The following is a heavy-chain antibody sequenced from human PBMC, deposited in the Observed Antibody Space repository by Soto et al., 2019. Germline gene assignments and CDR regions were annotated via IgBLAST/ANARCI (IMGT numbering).Heavy chain of an antibody. J-gene: IGHJ6*02. V-gene: IGHV1-69*13. Sequence: SVKISCKVSGGTFSSYLINWVRQAPGQGLEWVGGIIPVFGTGSYAEKFQGRVTITADESTSTAYMELRRLRSDDTAVYYCARETPSAAAAYYYYGLEVWGQGTKVTVS. CDR2: IIPVFGTG. CDR1: GGTFSSYL. CDR3: ARETPSAAAAYYYYGLEV. D-gene: IGHD6-13*01.